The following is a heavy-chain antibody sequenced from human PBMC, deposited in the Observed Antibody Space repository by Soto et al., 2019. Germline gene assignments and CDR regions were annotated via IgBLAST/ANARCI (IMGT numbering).Heavy chain of an antibody. V-gene: IGHV4-34*02. D-gene: IGHD5-12*01. CDR2: INHRGST. CDR1: GESFIGYY. J-gene: IGHJ5*02. Sequence: QVHLQQWGAGLLRPSETLSLTCADYGESFIGYYWTWIRQTPGKGLVWIGEINHRGSTNYKPSLKSRVTMSIDTSKNQFSLKLSSVTAADTSVYYCARTDIVTTNWFDPWGQGTLVSVSA. CDR3: ARTDIVTTNWFDP.